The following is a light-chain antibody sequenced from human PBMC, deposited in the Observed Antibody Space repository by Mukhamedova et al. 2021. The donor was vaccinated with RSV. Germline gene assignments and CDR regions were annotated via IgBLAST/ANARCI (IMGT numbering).Light chain of an antibody. Sequence: ISCTGSSSNIGAGYDVHWYQQLPGTAPKLLIYGNSNRPSGVPDRFSGSKSGTSASLAITGLQAEDEADYYCQSYDSSLSGWVFG. J-gene: IGLJ3*02. CDR1: SSNIGAGYD. V-gene: IGLV1-40*01. CDR2: GNS. CDR3: QSYDSSLSGWV.